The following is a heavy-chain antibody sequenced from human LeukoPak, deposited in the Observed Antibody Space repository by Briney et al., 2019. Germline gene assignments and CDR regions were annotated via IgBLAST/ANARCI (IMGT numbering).Heavy chain of an antibody. Sequence: GGSLRLSCAASGFTFSSYWMSWVRQAPGKGLEWVANIKQDGSEKYYVDSVKGRFTISRDNAKKSLYLQMNSLRAEDTAVYYCARQRFGQYFDYWGQGTLVTVSS. CDR3: ARQRFGQYFDY. J-gene: IGHJ4*02. D-gene: IGHD3-10*01. V-gene: IGHV3-7*03. CDR1: GFTFSSYW. CDR2: IKQDGSEK.